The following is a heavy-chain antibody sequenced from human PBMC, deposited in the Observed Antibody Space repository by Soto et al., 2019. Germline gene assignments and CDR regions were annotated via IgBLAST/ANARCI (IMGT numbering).Heavy chain of an antibody. CDR1: GYTFTRSG. V-gene: IGHV1-69*04. D-gene: IGHD3-22*01. CDR2: IIPILGIA. J-gene: IGHJ3*02. CDR3: ARPLYYYDSRGYPDAFDI. Sequence: SVKVSCKASGYTFTRSGISWVRQAPGQGLEWMGRIIPILGIANYAQKFQGRVTITADKSTSTAYMELSSLRSEDTAVYYCARPLYYYDSRGYPDAFDIWSQGTMVTVSS.